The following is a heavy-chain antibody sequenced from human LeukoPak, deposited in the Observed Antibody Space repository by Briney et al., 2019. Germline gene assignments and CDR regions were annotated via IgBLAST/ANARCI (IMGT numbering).Heavy chain of an antibody. J-gene: IGHJ3*02. CDR3: AKAVGSSGYFSRDAFDI. CDR2: ISGGGSGT. Sequence: GGSLRLSYAPSGFTFSSYAMSWVRPAPGKGLEWVAVISGGGSGTYYADSVRGRFTISRDNSKKTVYLQMNSLRAEDTAIYYCAKAVGSSGYFSRDAFDIWGQGTMVTVSS. V-gene: IGHV3-23*01. D-gene: IGHD3-22*01. CDR1: GFTFSSYA.